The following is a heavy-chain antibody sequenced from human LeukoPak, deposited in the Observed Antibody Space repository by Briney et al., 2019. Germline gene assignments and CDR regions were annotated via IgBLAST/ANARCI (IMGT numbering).Heavy chain of an antibody. J-gene: IGHJ3*02. CDR1: GFTFSSYE. CDR2: ISSSGSTI. V-gene: IGHV3-48*03. CDR3: ARAPGSSGYALDI. Sequence: PGGSLRLSCAASGFTFSSYEMNWVRQAPGKGLEWVSYISSSGSTIYYADSVKGRFTISRDNAKNSLYLQMNSLRAEDTAVYYCARAPGSSGYALDIWGQGTVVTVSS. D-gene: IGHD6-13*01.